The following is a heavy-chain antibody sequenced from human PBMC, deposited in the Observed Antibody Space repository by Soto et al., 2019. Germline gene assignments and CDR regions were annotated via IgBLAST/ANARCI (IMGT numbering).Heavy chain of an antibody. CDR1: GYTFTGYY. D-gene: IGHD3-10*01. V-gene: IGHV1-2*04. CDR3: ARLVEYYYGSGSSYYFDY. CDR2: INPNSGGT. Sequence: ASVKVSCKASGYTFTGYYMHWVRQAPGQGLEWMGWINPNSGGTNYAQKFQGWGTMTRDTSISTAYMELSRLRSDDTAVYYCARLVEYYYGSGSSYYFDYWGQGTLVTVSS. J-gene: IGHJ4*02.